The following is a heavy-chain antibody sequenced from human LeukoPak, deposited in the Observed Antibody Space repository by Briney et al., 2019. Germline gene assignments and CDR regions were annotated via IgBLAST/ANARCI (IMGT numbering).Heavy chain of an antibody. J-gene: IGHJ6*02. CDR3: AKHGADLWSGSSGRQYGMDV. Sequence: GGSLRLSCAASRFTFSSYEMNWVRQAPGMGLEWVSYISQSGSTIFYADSVKGRFTISRDNAKNLLYLQLDSLRGNDTAIYYCAKHGADLWSGSSGRQYGMDVWGQGTTVTVSS. CDR2: ISQSGSTI. D-gene: IGHD3-3*01. V-gene: IGHV3-48*03. CDR1: RFTFSSYE.